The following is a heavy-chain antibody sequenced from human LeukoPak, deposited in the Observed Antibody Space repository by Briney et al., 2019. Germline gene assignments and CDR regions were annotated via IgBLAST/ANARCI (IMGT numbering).Heavy chain of an antibody. D-gene: IGHD6-6*01. CDR3: ARDLIAARPQGFDY. CDR2: TYYRSKWYN. Sequence: SQTLSLTCAISGDSVSSNSAAWNWIRQSPSRGLEWLGRTYYRSKWYNDYAVSVKSRITINPDTSKNQFSLQLNSVTPEDAAVYYCARDLIAARPQGFDYWGQGTLVTVSS. V-gene: IGHV6-1*01. J-gene: IGHJ4*02. CDR1: GDSVSSNSAA.